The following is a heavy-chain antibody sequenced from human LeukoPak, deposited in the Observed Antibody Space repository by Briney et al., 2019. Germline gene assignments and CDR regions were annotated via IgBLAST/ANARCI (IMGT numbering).Heavy chain of an antibody. CDR3: ARKTGGPSGFDP. D-gene: IGHD3-3*01. CDR1: GYTFTSHY. J-gene: IGHJ5*02. CDR2: INPSGGST. Sequence: ASVKVSCKASGYTFTSHYTHWVRQAPGQGLEWMGIINPSGGSTSYAQKFQGRVTMTRDMSTSTVYMELSSLRCEDTAVYYCARKTGGPSGFDPWGQGTLVTVSS. V-gene: IGHV1-46*01.